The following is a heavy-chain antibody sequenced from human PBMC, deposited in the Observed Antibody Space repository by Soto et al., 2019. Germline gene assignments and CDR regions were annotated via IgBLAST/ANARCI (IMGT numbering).Heavy chain of an antibody. CDR3: ENDLRACGNYTLFDY. CDR2: ISYDGSNK. Sequence: QVQLVESGGGVVQPGRSLRLSCAASGFTFSSYGMHWVRQAPGMGLEWVAVISYDGSNKYYADSVKGRFTISRDNSKNTLYLEMNRLRAEDTAVYYWENDLRACGNYTLFDYWGQGTLVTVSS. V-gene: IGHV3-30*18. D-gene: IGHD4-4*01. J-gene: IGHJ4*02. CDR1: GFTFSSYG.